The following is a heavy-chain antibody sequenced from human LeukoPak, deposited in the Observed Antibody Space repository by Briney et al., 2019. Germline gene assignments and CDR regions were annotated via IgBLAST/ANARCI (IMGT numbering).Heavy chain of an antibody. D-gene: IGHD3-3*01. CDR3: ARGRALRFLEWAMDV. V-gene: IGHV3-30-3*01. Sequence: GGSLRLSCAASGFTFSSYAMHWVRQAPGKGLEWVAVISYDGSNKYYADSVKGRFTISRDNSKSTLYLQMNSLRAEDTAVYYCARGRALRFLEWAMDVWGKGTTVTVSS. CDR2: ISYDGSNK. CDR1: GFTFSSYA. J-gene: IGHJ6*03.